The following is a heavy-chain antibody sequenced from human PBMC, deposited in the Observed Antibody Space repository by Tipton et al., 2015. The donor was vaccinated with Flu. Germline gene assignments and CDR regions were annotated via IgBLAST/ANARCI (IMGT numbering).Heavy chain of an antibody. CDR2: ISSSAIYI. D-gene: IGHD3-22*01. V-gene: IGHV3-21*01. Sequence: SLRLSCAASGFTFSSFAMNWVRQAPGKGLEWVSSISSSAIYIYYADSVKGRFTISRDNAKNSLYLQMNSLRAEDTAVYYCARAGYYHDSSGYYYFDSWGQGALVTVSS. J-gene: IGHJ4*02. CDR1: GFTFSSFA. CDR3: ARAGYYHDSSGYYYFDS.